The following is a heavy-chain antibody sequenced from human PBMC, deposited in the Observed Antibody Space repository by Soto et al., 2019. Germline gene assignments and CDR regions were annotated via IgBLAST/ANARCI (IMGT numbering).Heavy chain of an antibody. D-gene: IGHD2-8*02. V-gene: IGHV4-59*12. CDR2: VYHSGIT. J-gene: IGHJ4*02. CDR3: ARDKITGLFDY. CDR1: RDSINNYY. Sequence: PSETLSLTCTVSRDSINNYYWSWIRQPPGKGPEWIGYVYHSGITNYNPSLESRVTISLDTSKNQFSLKLTSVTAADTAVYYCARDKITGLFDYWGQGTLVTVSS.